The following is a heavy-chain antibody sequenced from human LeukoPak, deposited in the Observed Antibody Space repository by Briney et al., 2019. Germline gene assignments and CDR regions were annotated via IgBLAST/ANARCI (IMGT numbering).Heavy chain of an antibody. D-gene: IGHD6-19*01. V-gene: IGHV1-2*02. CDR3: ARFKSSKAVPGFDY. J-gene: IGHJ4*02. CDR1: GYTFTGYY. CDR2: INPNSGGT. Sequence: GASVKVSCKASGYTFTGYYMHWVRQAPGQGLEWMGWINPNSGGTNYAQKFQGRVTMTRDTSISTAYMELSRLRSDDTAVYYCARFKSSKAVPGFDYWGQGTLVTVSS.